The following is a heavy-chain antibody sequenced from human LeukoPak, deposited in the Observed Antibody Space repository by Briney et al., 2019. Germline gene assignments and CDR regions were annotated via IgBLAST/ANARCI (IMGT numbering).Heavy chain of an antibody. V-gene: IGHV3-33*01. CDR2: IWYDGSNK. J-gene: IGHJ3*02. D-gene: IGHD3-10*01. CDR1: GFTFSSYG. CDR3: ARNMVRAIWGAFDI. Sequence: GRSLRLSCAASGFTFSSYGMHWVRQAPGKGLEWVAVIWYDGSNKYYADSVKGRFTISRDNSKNTLYLQMNSLRAEDTAVYYCARNMVRAIWGAFDIWGQGAMVTVSS.